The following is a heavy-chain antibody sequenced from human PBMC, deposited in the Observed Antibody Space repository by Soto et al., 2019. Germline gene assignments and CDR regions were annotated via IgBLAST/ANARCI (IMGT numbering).Heavy chain of an antibody. CDR1: GGSISSGGYS. CDR3: AHSQRGPRDF. Sequence: SETLSLTCAVSGGSISSGGYSWSWIRQPPGKGLEWIGYIYYSGSTNYNPSLKSRLTITKDTSRDQVVLAMTNMDPMDTATYFCAHSQRGPRDFWGPGILVTVSS. D-gene: IGHD5-12*01. V-gene: IGHV4-61*08. CDR2: IYYSGST. J-gene: IGHJ4*02.